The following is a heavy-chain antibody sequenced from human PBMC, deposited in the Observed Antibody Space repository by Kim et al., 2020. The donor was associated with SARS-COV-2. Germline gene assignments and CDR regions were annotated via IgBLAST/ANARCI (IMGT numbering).Heavy chain of an antibody. CDR3: ARGLGVTMVRGVTGNWFDP. CDR1: GYTFTSYG. D-gene: IGHD3-10*01. Sequence: ASVKVSCKASGYTFTSYGISWVRQAPGQGLEWMGWISAYNGNTNYAQKLQGRVTMTTDTSTSTAYMELRSLRSDDTAVYYCARGLGVTMVRGVTGNWFDPWGQGTLVTVSS. J-gene: IGHJ5*02. V-gene: IGHV1-18*04. CDR2: ISAYNGNT.